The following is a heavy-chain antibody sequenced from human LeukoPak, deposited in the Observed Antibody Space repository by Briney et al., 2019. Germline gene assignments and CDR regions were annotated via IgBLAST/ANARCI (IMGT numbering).Heavy chain of an antibody. J-gene: IGHJ4*02. CDR3: ATKSGRGAAGGFDY. CDR1: GGSISSYY. D-gene: IGHD3-10*01. Sequence: SETLSLTCAASGGSISSYYWSWIRQPPGKGLEWIGYIYYSGSTNYNPSLKSRVTISVDTSKNQFSLKLSSVTAADTAVYYCATKSGRGAAGGFDYWGQGTLVTVSS. CDR2: IYYSGST. V-gene: IGHV4-59*01.